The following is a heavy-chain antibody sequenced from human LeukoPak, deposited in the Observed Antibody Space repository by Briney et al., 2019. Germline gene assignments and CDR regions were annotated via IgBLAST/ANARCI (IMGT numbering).Heavy chain of an antibody. CDR1: GFTFSTYA. V-gene: IGHV3-23*01. D-gene: IGHD3-22*01. Sequence: GGSLRLSCAASGFTFSTYAMSWVRQAPGKGLEWVSVIRGSGGSTYYADSVKGRFTISRDNSKNTLYLQMNSLRAEDTAVYYCAVFVVVVISWGQGTLVTVSS. J-gene: IGHJ4*02. CDR3: AVFVVVVIS. CDR2: IRGSGGST.